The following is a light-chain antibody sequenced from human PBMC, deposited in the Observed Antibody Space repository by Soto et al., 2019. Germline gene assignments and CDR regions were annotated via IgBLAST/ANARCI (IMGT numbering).Light chain of an antibody. J-gene: IGLJ1*01. CDR1: SSDVGGYEY. V-gene: IGLV2-8*01. Sequence: QSALTQPPSASGSPGQSVTISCTGSSSDVGGYEYVSWYQQHPGKAPKLIIYEVTRRPSGVPDRIFGSKSDTTASLTVSELQAEDEADYYCSSFAGTNSFVFGTGTKLTVL. CDR3: SSFAGTNSFV. CDR2: EVT.